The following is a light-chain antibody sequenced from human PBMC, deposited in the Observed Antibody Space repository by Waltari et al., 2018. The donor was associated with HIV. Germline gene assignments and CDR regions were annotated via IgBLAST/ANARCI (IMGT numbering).Light chain of an antibody. Sequence: VWPQLAPVFGPPGQPIPIPCSGPTRNMGGWIFVSWSKQSPGRAPNLIIFEASSRPSGLSARFSGSKSGDTASLTISALRTEDEADYFCSSYSPRDSVVFGGGTKVTVL. CDR3: SSYSPRDSVV. V-gene: IGLV2-14*01. CDR1: TRNMGGWIF. J-gene: IGLJ3*02. CDR2: EAS.